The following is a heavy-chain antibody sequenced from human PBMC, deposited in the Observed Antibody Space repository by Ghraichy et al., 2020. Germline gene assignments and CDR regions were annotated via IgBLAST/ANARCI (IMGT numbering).Heavy chain of an antibody. Sequence: ASVKVSCKASGYTFTSYYMHWVRQAPGQGLEWMGIINPSGGSTSYAQKFQGRVTMTRDTSTSTVYMELSSLRSEDTAVYYCARGNAMTTVTLSGAFDIWGQGTMVTVSS. D-gene: IGHD4-11*01. V-gene: IGHV1-46*01. CDR2: INPSGGST. CDR1: GYTFTSYY. J-gene: IGHJ3*02. CDR3: ARGNAMTTVTLSGAFDI.